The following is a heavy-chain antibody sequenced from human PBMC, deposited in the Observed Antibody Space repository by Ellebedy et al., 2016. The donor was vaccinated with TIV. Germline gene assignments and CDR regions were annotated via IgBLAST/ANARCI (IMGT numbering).Heavy chain of an antibody. Sequence: MPSETLSLTCTVSGGSISSYYGSWIRQPPGKGLEWIGYFYNSVNTIYNPSLKSRVSMSADTSKNQVSLKLRSVTAEDTAVYYCARFFESGSTGDYWGQGTLVTVSS. V-gene: IGHV4-59*08. J-gene: IGHJ4*02. CDR1: GGSISSYY. D-gene: IGHD3-10*01. CDR2: FYNSVNT. CDR3: ARFFESGSTGDY.